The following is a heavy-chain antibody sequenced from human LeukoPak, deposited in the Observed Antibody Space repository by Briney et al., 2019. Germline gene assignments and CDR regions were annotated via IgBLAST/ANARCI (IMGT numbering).Heavy chain of an antibody. V-gene: IGHV3-7*01. CDR3: ARELGGYCSSTSCSRWFVGMDV. J-gene: IGHJ6*02. D-gene: IGHD2-2*01. CDR1: GFTFSSYW. Sequence: GGSLRLSCAASGFTFSSYWMSWVRQAPGKGLEWVANIKQDGSEKYYVDSVKGRFTISRDNAKNSLYLQMNSLRAEDTAVYYCARELGGYCSSTSCSRWFVGMDVWGQGTTVTVSS. CDR2: IKQDGSEK.